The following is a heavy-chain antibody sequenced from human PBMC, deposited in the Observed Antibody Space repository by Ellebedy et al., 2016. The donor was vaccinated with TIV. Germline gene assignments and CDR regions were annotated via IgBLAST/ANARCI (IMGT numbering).Heavy chain of an antibody. J-gene: IGHJ4*02. Sequence: PGGSLRLSCAASGFTFRSFGFHWVRQAPGRGLEWVALMSSDGKNGYYADSMKGRFTVSRDNSKNTVYLQMNSLRAEDTAVYYCVRDGSGWCGDYWGRGALVIVSS. CDR2: MSSDGKNG. V-gene: IGHV3-33*05. CDR1: GFTFRSFG. D-gene: IGHD6-19*01. CDR3: VRDGSGWCGDY.